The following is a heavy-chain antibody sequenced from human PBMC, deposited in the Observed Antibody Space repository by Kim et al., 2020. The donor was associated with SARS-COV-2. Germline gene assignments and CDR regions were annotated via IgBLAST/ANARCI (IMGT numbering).Heavy chain of an antibody. D-gene: IGHD3-3*01. Sequence: ASVKVSCKASGYTFTSYGISWVRQAPGQGLEWMGWISAYNGNTNYAQKLQGRVTMTTDTSTSTAYMELRSLRSDDTAVYYCARSRVTDKFYDFWSGYYPYGMDVWGQGTTVTVSS. V-gene: IGHV1-18*01. CDR2: ISAYNGNT. CDR1: GYTFTSYG. J-gene: IGHJ6*02. CDR3: ARSRVTDKFYDFWSGYYPYGMDV.